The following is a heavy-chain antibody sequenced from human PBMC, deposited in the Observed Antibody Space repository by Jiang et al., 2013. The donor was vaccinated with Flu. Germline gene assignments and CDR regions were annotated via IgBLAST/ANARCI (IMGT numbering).Heavy chain of an antibody. D-gene: IGHD6-13*01. J-gene: IGHJ3*02. CDR1: A. Sequence: AMNWVRQAPGQGLEWMGWINTNTGNPTYAQGFTGRFVFSLDTSVSTAYLQISSLKAEDTAVYYCARVYAAAAQADAFDIWGQGTMVTVSS. CDR3: ARVYAAAAQADAFDI. V-gene: IGHV7-4-1*02. CDR2: INTNTGNP.